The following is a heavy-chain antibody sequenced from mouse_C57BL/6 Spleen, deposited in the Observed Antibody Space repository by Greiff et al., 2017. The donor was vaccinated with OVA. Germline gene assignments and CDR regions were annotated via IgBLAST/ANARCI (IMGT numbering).Heavy chain of an antibody. Sequence: QVQLQQPGAELVKPGASVKMSCKASGYTFTSYWITWVKQRPGQGLEWIGDIYPGSGSTNYNEKFQSKATLTVDTSSSTAYIQLSSLTSEDSAVYYCARNYYSNPAWFAYWGQGTLVTVSA. J-gene: IGHJ3*01. CDR2: IYPGSGST. V-gene: IGHV1-55*01. CDR1: GYTFTSYW. D-gene: IGHD2-5*01. CDR3: ARNYYSNPAWFAY.